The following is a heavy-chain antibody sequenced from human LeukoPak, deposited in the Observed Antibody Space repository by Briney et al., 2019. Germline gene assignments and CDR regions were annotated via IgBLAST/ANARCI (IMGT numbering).Heavy chain of an antibody. Sequence: ASVKVSCKVSGYTLTELSMHWVRQAPGKGLEWMGGFDPEDGETIYAQKFQGRVTMTEDTSTDTAYMKLSSLRSEDTAVYYCAGRVWSGYYTADYWGQGTLVTVSS. CDR3: AGRVWSGYYTADY. J-gene: IGHJ4*02. D-gene: IGHD3-3*01. CDR2: FDPEDGET. CDR1: GYTLTELS. V-gene: IGHV1-24*01.